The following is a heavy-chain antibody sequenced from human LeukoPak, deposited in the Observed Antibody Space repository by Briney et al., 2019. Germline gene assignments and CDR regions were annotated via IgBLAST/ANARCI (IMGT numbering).Heavy chain of an antibody. Sequence: GGSLRLSCAASGFTFSNYSMNWVRQAPGKGLEWVSYIIRSSSTIYYADSVKGRFTISRDNSKNTLYLQMNSLRAEDTAVYYCAKLGLAAAAPSGVEDYWGQGTLVTVSS. D-gene: IGHD6-13*01. CDR3: AKLGLAAAAPSGVEDY. CDR1: GFTFSNYS. V-gene: IGHV3-48*01. J-gene: IGHJ4*02. CDR2: IIRSSSTI.